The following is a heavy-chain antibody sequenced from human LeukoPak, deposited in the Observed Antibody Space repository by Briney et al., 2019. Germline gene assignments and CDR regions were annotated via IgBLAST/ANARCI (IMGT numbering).Heavy chain of an antibody. Sequence: PGGSLRLSCGASGFTFSSYAMHSVRQAPGKGLEWVAVVSYDGNYKYYLDSVKGRFTISRDNSKNTLNLQMNSLRPEDTALYYCATTNHCSGGSCSSWSPDSWGQGTLVIVSS. CDR2: VSYDGNYK. D-gene: IGHD2-15*01. J-gene: IGHJ4*02. V-gene: IGHV3-30-3*01. CDR1: GFTFSSYA. CDR3: ATTNHCSGGSCSSWSPDS.